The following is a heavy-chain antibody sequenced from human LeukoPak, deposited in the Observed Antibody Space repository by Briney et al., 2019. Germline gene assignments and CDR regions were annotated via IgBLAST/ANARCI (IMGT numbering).Heavy chain of an antibody. J-gene: IGHJ4*02. CDR2: ISWNSGSI. V-gene: IGHV3-9*01. Sequence: GRSLRLSCAASGFTFDDYAMHWVRQAPGKGLEWVSGISWNSGSIGYADSVKGRFTISRDNAKNSLYLQMNSLRAEDTAVYYCARVQKGPDYWGQGTLVTVSS. CDR3: ARVQKGPDY. CDR1: GFTFDDYA.